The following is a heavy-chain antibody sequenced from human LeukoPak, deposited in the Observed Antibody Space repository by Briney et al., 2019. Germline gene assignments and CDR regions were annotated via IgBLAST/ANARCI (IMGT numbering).Heavy chain of an antibody. CDR2: ISSSGSII. D-gene: IGHD3-9*01. J-gene: IGHJ6*04. CDR1: GFTFSSYE. Sequence: GGSLRLSCAASGFTFSSYEMNWVRQAPGKGLEWVSYISSSGSIIYYADSVKGRFTISRDNAKNSLYLQMNSLRAEDTAVYYCARDPYYDILTGLPPYYYYGMDVWGKGTTVTVSS. CDR3: ARDPYYDILTGLPPYYYYGMDV. V-gene: IGHV3-48*03.